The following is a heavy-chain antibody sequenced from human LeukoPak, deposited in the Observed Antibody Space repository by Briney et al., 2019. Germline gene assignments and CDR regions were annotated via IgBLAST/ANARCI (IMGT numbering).Heavy chain of an antibody. CDR2: IYHSGST. V-gene: IGHV4-30-2*01. D-gene: IGHD6-19*01. CDR3: ARERLAVASYFDY. J-gene: IGHJ4*02. CDR1: GGSISSGGYY. Sequence: SQTLSLTCTVSGGSISSGGYYWSWIRQPPGKGLEWIGYIYHSGSTYYNPSLKSRVTISVDRSKNQFSLKLSSVTAADTAVYYCARERLAVASYFDYWGQGTLVTVSS.